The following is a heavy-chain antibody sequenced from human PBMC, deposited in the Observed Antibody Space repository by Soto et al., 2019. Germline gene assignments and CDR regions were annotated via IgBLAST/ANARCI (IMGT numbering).Heavy chain of an antibody. V-gene: IGHV1-18*04. J-gene: IGHJ6*02. Sequence: ASVKVSCKASGYTFPSYGISWVRQAPGQGLEWMGWISAKKGNTKYAQKFQGRVTMTTDTSTSTAYMELRSLRSDDTAVYYCAREILSPDFYFHGMDVWGQGTTVTVSS. CDR2: ISAKKGNT. CDR3: AREILSPDFYFHGMDV. D-gene: IGHD2-15*01. CDR1: GYTFPSYG.